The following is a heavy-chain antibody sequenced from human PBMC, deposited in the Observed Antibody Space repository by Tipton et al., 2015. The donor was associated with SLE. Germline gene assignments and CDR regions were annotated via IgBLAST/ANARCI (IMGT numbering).Heavy chain of an antibody. CDR3: SRAGAVRPPDY. J-gene: IGHJ4*02. Sequence: SLRLSCSASGFTLSAYNMNWVRQAPGKGLEWVSCISSSSTTIYYADSVRGLFTVSRDNAKNSLYLQMNNLGAEDTAVYYCSRAGAVRPPDYWGQGTLVTVSS. CDR1: GFTLSAYN. CDR2: ISSSSTTI. D-gene: IGHD6-6*01. V-gene: IGHV3-48*01.